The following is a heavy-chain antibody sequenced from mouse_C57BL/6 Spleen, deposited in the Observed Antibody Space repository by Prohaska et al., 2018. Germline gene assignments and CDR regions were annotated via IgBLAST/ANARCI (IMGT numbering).Heavy chain of an antibody. CDR3: ARDPIENYFDY. V-gene: IGHV1-84*01. Sequence: QIQLQQSGPELVKPGASVKISCKASGYTFTDYYINWVKQRPGQGLEWIGWIYPGSGNTKYNEKFKCKATLTVDTSSSTAYMQLSSLTSEDSAVYLCARDPIENYFDYWGQGTTLTVSS. CDR1: GYTFTDYY. J-gene: IGHJ2*01. CDR2: IYPGSGNT. D-gene: IGHD6-5*01.